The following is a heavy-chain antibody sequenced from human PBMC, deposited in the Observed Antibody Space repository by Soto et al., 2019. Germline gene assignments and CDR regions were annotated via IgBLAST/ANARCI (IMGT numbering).Heavy chain of an antibody. Sequence: SETLSLTCTVSGGSISSGGYYWSWIRQHPGKGLEWVGYIYYSGSTYYNPSLKSRVTISVDTSKNQFSLKLSSVTAADTAVYYCARDFPTSGMDVWGQGTTVTVSS. CDR3: ARDFPTSGMDV. V-gene: IGHV4-31*03. CDR1: GGSISSGGYY. J-gene: IGHJ6*02. CDR2: IYYSGST.